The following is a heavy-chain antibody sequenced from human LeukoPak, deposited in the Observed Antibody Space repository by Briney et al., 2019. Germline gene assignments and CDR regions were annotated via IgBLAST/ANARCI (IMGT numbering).Heavy chain of an antibody. CDR3: AKDRYGSGANYFDY. D-gene: IGHD3-10*01. V-gene: IGHV3-23*01. Sequence: GGSLRLSCAASGFTFSSYGMSWVRQAPGKGLEWVSAISGSGGSTYYADSVKGRFSISRDNSNNTLYPQMSSLTAEDTAVYYCAKDRYGSGANYFDYWGQGTLVTVSS. CDR1: GFTFSSYG. CDR2: ISGSGGST. J-gene: IGHJ4*02.